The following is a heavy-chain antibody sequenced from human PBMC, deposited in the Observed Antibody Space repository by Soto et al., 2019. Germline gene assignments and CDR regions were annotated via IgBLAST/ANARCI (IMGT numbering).Heavy chain of an antibody. J-gene: IGHJ6*02. D-gene: IGHD6-25*01. CDR2: ISYDGSNK. V-gene: IGHV3-30*18. CDR3: AKEGSSDWPPYGYHYGMDV. Sequence: GGSLRLSCAASGFTFSSYGMHWVRQAPGKGLEWVAVISYDGSNKYYADSVKGRFTISRDNSKNTLYLQMNSLRAEDTAVYYCAKEGSSDWPPYGYHYGMDVGGQGTTVTVSS. CDR1: GFTFSSYG.